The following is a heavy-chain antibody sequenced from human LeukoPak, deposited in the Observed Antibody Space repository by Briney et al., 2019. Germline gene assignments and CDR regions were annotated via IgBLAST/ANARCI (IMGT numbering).Heavy chain of an antibody. CDR2: ISYDGSNK. CDR1: GFTFSSYG. Sequence: PGGSLRLSCAASGFTFSSYGMHWVRQAPGKGLEGVAVISYDGSNKYYADSVKGRFTISGDNSKNTLYLQMNSLRAEDTAVYYCAKGPTSVAGDYWGQGTLVTVSS. V-gene: IGHV3-30*18. D-gene: IGHD6-19*01. J-gene: IGHJ4*02. CDR3: AKGPTSVAGDY.